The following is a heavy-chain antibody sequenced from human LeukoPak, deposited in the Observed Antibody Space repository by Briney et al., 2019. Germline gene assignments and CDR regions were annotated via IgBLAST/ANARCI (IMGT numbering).Heavy chain of an antibody. Sequence: SETLSLTCAVYGGSFSGYYWSWIRQPPGKGLEWIGEINHSGSTNYNPSLKSRVTISVDTSKNQFSLKLSSVTAADTAVYYCARAQQLGRHFDHWGQGTLVTVSS. J-gene: IGHJ4*02. CDR2: INHSGST. CDR3: ARAQQLGRHFDH. CDR1: GGSFSGYY. D-gene: IGHD6-13*01. V-gene: IGHV4-34*01.